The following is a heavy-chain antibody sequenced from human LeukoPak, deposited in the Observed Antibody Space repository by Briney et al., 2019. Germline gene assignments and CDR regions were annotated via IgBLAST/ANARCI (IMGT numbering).Heavy chain of an antibody. CDR1: GGSFSGYY. J-gene: IGHJ4*02. CDR3: ARGTVRDIVVVPAAIPFDY. D-gene: IGHD2-2*02. V-gene: IGHV4-34*01. Sequence: SETLSLTCAVYGGSFSGYYWSWIRQPPGKGLEWIGEINHSGSTNYNPSLKSRVTISVDTPKNQFSLKLSSVTAADTAVYYCARGTVRDIVVVPAAIPFDYWGQGTLVTVSS. CDR2: INHSGST.